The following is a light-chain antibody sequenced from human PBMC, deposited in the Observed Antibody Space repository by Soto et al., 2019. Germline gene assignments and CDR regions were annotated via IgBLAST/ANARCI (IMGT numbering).Light chain of an antibody. CDR1: QSVYIS. CDR3: QQYNTWPLA. J-gene: IGKJ4*01. CDR2: GSS. V-gene: IGKV3-15*01. Sequence: EIVMTQSPATLSVSPGERASLSCRASQSVYISVAWHQQKPGQAPRLLIYGSSTRATGVPARFSGSGSDTEFTLTISSLQPEDFAVYYCQQYNTWPLAFGGGTKVEIK.